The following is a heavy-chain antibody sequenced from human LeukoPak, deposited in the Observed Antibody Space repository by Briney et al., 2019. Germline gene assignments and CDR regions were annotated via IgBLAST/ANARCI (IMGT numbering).Heavy chain of an antibody. J-gene: IGHJ4*02. Sequence: AGGSLRLSCAASGFTFSDYYMSWIRQAPGRGLEWISYITSSGSTIYYADSVKGRFTISRDNSKNTLYLQMNSLRAEDTAVYYCAGDGYEVDYWGQGTLVTVSS. D-gene: IGHD5-12*01. CDR2: ITSSGSTI. V-gene: IGHV3-11*01. CDR1: GFTFSDYY. CDR3: AGDGYEVDY.